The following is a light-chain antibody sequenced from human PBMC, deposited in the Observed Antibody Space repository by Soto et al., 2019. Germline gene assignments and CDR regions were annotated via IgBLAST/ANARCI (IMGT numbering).Light chain of an antibody. CDR3: QESYSAPVT. CDR1: QSISSY. Sequence: DILMTQSPSSLSASIGDRVTISCRASQSISSYLNWFQQKPAAAPKLLIQAASSLQSGLPSRLSGSGSGTDFTLTNDSLQPEDFVVYYCQESYSAPVTLGQGTKL. V-gene: IGKV1-39*01. CDR2: AAS. J-gene: IGKJ2*01.